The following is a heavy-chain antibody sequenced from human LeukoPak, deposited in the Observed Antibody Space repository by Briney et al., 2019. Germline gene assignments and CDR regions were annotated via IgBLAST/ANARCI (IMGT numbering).Heavy chain of an antibody. CDR3: ARATQRYCSGTTCFPYWFDT. J-gene: IGHJ5*02. V-gene: IGHV4-4*09. D-gene: IGHD2-2*01. Sequence: PSETLSLTCTVSGGSMTHYFWNWIRQAPGKGLEWIGYTHTSGSPDYSRSLKSRVTISLDTSKNHFSLMLSSVTAADTAVSFCARATQRYCSGTTCFPYWFDTWGQGTPATVSS. CDR2: THTSGSP. CDR1: GGSMTHYF.